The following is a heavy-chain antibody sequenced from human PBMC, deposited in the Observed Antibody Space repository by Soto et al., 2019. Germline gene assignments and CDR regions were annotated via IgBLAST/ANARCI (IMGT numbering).Heavy chain of an antibody. CDR3: ARTYCSSTSCYELREFDY. CDR2: ISAYNGNT. J-gene: IGHJ4*02. V-gene: IGHV1-18*01. Sequence: ASVKVSCKASGYTFTSYGISWVRQAPGQGLEWKRWISAYNGNTNYAQKLQGRVTMTTDTSTSTAYMELRSLRSDDTAVYYCARTYCSSTSCYELREFDYCGQGTLVTVSS. CDR1: GYTFTSYG. D-gene: IGHD2-2*01.